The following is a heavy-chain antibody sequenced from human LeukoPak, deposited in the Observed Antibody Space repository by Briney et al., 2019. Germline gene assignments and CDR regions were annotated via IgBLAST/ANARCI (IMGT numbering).Heavy chain of an antibody. CDR1: GYTLTELS. V-gene: IGHV1-24*01. CDR3: ATDQGVYSSGWYSY. CDR2: FDPEDGET. Sequence: GASVKVSCKASGYTLTELSMHWVRQAPGKGLEWMGGFDPEDGETIYAQKFQGRVTMTEDTSTDTAYMELSSLRSEDTAVYYCATDQGVYSSGWYSYWGQGTLVTVSS. J-gene: IGHJ4*02. D-gene: IGHD6-19*01.